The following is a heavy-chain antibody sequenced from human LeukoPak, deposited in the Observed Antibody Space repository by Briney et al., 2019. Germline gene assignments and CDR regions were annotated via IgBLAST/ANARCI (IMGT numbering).Heavy chain of an antibody. J-gene: IGHJ6*02. V-gene: IGHV1-18*01. Sequence: ASVKVSCKASGYTFTSYGISWVRQAPGQGLEWMGWISAYNGNTNYAQKLQGRVTMTTDTSTSTAYMELRSLRSDDTAVYYCARGGYSSWYEALYYYYGMDVWGQGTTVTVSS. D-gene: IGHD6-13*01. CDR2: ISAYNGNT. CDR1: GYTFTSYG. CDR3: ARGGYSSWYEALYYYYGMDV.